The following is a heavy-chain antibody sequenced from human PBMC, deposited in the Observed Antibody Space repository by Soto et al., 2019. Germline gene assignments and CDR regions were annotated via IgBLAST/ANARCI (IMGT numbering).Heavy chain of an antibody. CDR3: ARQDYSTTWYLNY. CDR1: GFTFSAYA. V-gene: IGHV3-23*01. CDR2: ISGSAGAT. D-gene: IGHD6-13*01. Sequence: PGGSLRISCAASGFTFSAYAMTWVRQAPGKGLEWVSVISGSAGATYYADSVKGRFTISRDNSKNTLYLQMNSLRAEDTAVYYCARQDYSTTWYLNYWGQGTLVTVSS. J-gene: IGHJ4*02.